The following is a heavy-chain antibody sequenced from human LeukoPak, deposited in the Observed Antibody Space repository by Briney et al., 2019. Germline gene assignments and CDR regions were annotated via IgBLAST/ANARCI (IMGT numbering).Heavy chain of an antibody. CDR3: ARALSYSYGSMDF. Sequence: PGGSLRLSCAASGFTFSSYSMNWVRQAPGKGLEWVLSISSGSKYIYNADSVKGRFTISRDNAKNSLYLQMNSLRAEDTAVYYCARALSYSYGSMDFWGQGTLVIVSS. V-gene: IGHV3-21*01. D-gene: IGHD5-18*01. CDR2: ISSGSKYI. J-gene: IGHJ4*02. CDR1: GFTFSSYS.